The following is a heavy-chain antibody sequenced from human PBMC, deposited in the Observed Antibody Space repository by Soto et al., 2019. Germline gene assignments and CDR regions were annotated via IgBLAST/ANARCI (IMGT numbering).Heavy chain of an antibody. CDR1: GYNFFDYG. D-gene: IGHD1-1*01. J-gene: IGHJ1*01. CDR3: ARGRTVSSIGRLLV. V-gene: IGHV1-18*01. CDR2: VRPKSGNT. Sequence: QIQLVQSGAEVKKPGAAVKVSCKESGYNFFDYGFSWVRHDPGQGVQWMGWVRPKSGNTDFARKVQGRVTMTADTSTNTAYLELRDLRSDDTAVYYCARGRTVSSIGRLLVWGQGTLVSVSS.